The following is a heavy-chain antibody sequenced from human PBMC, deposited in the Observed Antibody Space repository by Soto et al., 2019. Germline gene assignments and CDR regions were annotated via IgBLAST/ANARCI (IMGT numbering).Heavy chain of an antibody. V-gene: IGHV1-69*13. D-gene: IGHD3-22*01. J-gene: IGHJ4*02. CDR3: ARYFFGYYDSSGYFDY. CDR1: GGTFSSYA. CDR2: IIPIFGIL. Sequence: ASVKVSCKASGGTFSSYAITWVRQAPGQGLEWMGGIIPIFGILNYAQKFQGRVTLTADESTTTVYMELSSLRSEDTAVYYCARYFFGYYDSSGYFDYWGQGTLVTVSS.